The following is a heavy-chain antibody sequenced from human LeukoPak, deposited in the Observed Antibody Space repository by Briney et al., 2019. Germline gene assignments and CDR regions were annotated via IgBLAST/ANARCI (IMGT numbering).Heavy chain of an antibody. CDR3: ASTYYYDSSGYPIDY. D-gene: IGHD3-22*01. J-gene: IGHJ4*02. Sequence: PSETLSLTCTVSGGSISSYYWSWIRQPPGKGLEWIGHVFYTGSTKYRPSLKSRVTISVDTSKYQFSLRLSSVTAADTAVYYCASTYYYDSSGYPIDYWGQGTVVTVSS. CDR2: VFYTGST. CDR1: GGSISSYY. V-gene: IGHV4-59*01.